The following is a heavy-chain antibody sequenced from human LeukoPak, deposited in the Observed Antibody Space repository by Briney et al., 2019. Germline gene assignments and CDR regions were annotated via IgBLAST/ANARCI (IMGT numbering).Heavy chain of an antibody. CDR1: GGSISSFY. CDR2: IYYSGST. J-gene: IGHJ4*02. D-gene: IGHD1-26*01. V-gene: IGHV4-59*12. Sequence: SETLSLTCTVSGGSISSFYWSWIRQPPGKGLEWIGSIYYSGSTNYNPSLKSRATISVDTSKNQFSLKLSSVTAADTAVYYCARDLWAVGAPSSYWGQGTLVTVSS. CDR3: ARDLWAVGAPSSY.